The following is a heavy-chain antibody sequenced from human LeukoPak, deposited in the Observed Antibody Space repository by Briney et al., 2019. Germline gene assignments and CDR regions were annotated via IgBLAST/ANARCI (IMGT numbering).Heavy chain of an antibody. V-gene: IGHV3-9*03. J-gene: IGHJ6*02. D-gene: IGHD6-13*01. CDR1: GFTFDDYA. Sequence: GRSLRLSCAASGFTFDDYAMHWVRQAPGKGLEWVSGISWNSGSIGYADSVKGRFTISRDNAKNSLYLQMNSLRAEDMALYYCAKDTGSTRYYYYGMDVWGQGTTVTVSS. CDR2: ISWNSGSI. CDR3: AKDTGSTRYYYYGMDV.